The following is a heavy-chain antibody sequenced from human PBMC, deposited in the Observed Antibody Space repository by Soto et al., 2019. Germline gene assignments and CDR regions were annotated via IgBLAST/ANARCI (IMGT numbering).Heavy chain of an antibody. CDR3: ARDKNIEYSSSDAFDI. Sequence: GGSLRLSCAASGFTFSSYSMNWVRQAPGKGLEWVSSISSSSSYIYYADSVKGRFTISRDNAKNSLYLQMNSLRAEDTAVYYCARDKNIEYSSSDAFDIWGQGTMVT. V-gene: IGHV3-21*01. J-gene: IGHJ3*02. CDR2: ISSSSSYI. CDR1: GFTFSSYS. D-gene: IGHD6-6*01.